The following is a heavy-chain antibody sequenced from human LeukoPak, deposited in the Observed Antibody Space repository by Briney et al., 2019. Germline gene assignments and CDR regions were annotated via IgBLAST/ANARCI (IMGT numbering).Heavy chain of an antibody. J-gene: IGHJ4*02. D-gene: IGHD2-2*01. V-gene: IGHV3-23*01. CDR1: GFTFSSYA. Sequence: GGSLRLSCAASGFTFSSYAMSWVRQAPGKGLKWVSAISGSGGSTYYADSVKGRFTISRDNAKNTLYLQMNSLRAEDTALYFCTRGCTGTRCPADYWGQGALVTVSS. CDR3: TRGCTGTRCPADY. CDR2: ISGSGGST.